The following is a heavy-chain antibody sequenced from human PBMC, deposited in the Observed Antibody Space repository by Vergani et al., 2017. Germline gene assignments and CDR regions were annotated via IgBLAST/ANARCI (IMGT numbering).Heavy chain of an antibody. V-gene: IGHV3-21*01. D-gene: IGHD4-17*01. CDR3: ARSEDYGDPGYYYGMDV. CDR1: GFTFSTYS. Sequence: EVQLAESGGGLVKPGGSLRLSCAASGFTFSTYSMNWVRQAPGKGLEWVSSISSSSTYIYYADSVKGRFTISRDNAKNSLYLHMDSLRAEDTAVYYCARSEDYGDPGYYYGMDVWGQGP. CDR2: ISSSSTYI. J-gene: IGHJ6*02.